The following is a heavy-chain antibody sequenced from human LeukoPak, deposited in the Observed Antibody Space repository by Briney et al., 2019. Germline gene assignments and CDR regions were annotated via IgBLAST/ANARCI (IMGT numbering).Heavy chain of an antibody. Sequence: ASVKVSCKASGYTFTGYYMHWVRQAPGQGLEWMGWINPNSGGTNYAQKFQGRVTMTRDTSISTAYMELSRLRSDDTAVYYCERDPYCSSTSCYNDYWGQGTLVTVSS. CDR3: ERDPYCSSTSCYNDY. CDR1: GYTFTGYY. V-gene: IGHV1-2*02. D-gene: IGHD2-2*02. CDR2: INPNSGGT. J-gene: IGHJ4*02.